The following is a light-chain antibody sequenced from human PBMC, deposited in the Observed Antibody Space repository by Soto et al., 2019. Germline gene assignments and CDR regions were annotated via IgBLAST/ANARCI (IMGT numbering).Light chain of an antibody. J-gene: IGKJ1*01. CDR2: AAS. CDR1: QGISNY. CDR3: QENNSAPWT. Sequence: DIQMTQAPSSLSASVGDRVTITCRASQGISNYLAWYQQKPGKVPKLLIYAASTLQSGVPSRFSGSGSGTDFTMTISSLQPEEIATYYCQENNSAPWTVGQGTKHEIK. V-gene: IGKV1-27*01.